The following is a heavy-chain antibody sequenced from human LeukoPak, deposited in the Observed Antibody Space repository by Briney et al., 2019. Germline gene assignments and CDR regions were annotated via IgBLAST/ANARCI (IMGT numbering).Heavy chain of an antibody. Sequence: PGGSLRLSCAASGFTFSGSALHWVRQASGKGLEWVGFIRSKAYDGTTEYAASVEGRVTISKDDSKSFAYLQMSSLKTEDTAVYYCTRVVVVAAYYYYYYMDVWGKGTTVTISS. CDR1: GFTFSGSA. D-gene: IGHD2-15*01. CDR3: TRVVVVAAYYYYYYMDV. J-gene: IGHJ6*03. CDR2: IRSKAYDGTT. V-gene: IGHV3-49*04.